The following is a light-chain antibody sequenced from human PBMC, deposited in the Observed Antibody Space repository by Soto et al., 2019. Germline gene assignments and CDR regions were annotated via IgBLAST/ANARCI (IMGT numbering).Light chain of an antibody. V-gene: IGKV3-15*01. Sequence: EIVMTQSPATLSVSPGERATLSCRASQSVGSDLVWYQQKPGQAPRLLIYGASTRATGIPARFSGSGSGTEFTLTISSLQSEDFAVYYCQQYNNWPYTFGQGTKVEIK. J-gene: IGKJ2*01. CDR2: GAS. CDR3: QQYNNWPYT. CDR1: QSVGSD.